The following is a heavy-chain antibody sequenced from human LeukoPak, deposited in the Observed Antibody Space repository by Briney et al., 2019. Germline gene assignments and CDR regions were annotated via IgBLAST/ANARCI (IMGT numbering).Heavy chain of an antibody. CDR3: ARGACSGGNCYQVVPQQRRQELDF. D-gene: IGHD2-15*01. Sequence: SETLSLTCTVSGASISSGGYYWSWIRQHPEKGLEWLGHIYSRGNTYYNPSLGSRLSMSMDTSENQFSLTLTSVTSADTAVYYCARGACSGGNCYQVVPQQRRQELDFWGQGTLVTVSS. CDR2: IYSRGNT. J-gene: IGHJ4*02. CDR1: GASISSGGYY. V-gene: IGHV4-31*03.